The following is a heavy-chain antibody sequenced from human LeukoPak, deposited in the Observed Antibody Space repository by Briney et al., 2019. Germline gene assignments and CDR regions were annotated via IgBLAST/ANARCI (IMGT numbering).Heavy chain of an antibody. V-gene: IGHV4-59*01. J-gene: IGHJ4*02. CDR2: IYYSGST. D-gene: IGHD2-15*01. Sequence: SETLSLTCTVSGGSMSTYYWSWVRQYPGKGLKWIGYIYYSGSTNYNASLTNRVTISVDTSKNQFSLKLSSVTAADTAVYYCAREVGYCSGGSCYSYFDYWGQGTLVTVSS. CDR3: AREVGYCSGGSCYSYFDY. CDR1: GGSMSTYY.